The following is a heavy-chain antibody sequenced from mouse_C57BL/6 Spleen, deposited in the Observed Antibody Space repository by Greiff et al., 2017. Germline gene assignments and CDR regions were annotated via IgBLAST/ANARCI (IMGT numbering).Heavy chain of an antibody. J-gene: IGHJ2*01. D-gene: IGHD3-3*01. V-gene: IGHV5-4*01. CDR2: ISDGGSYT. CDR3: AREGDDYFDY. CDR1: GFTFSSYA. Sequence: EVQVVESGGGLVKPGGSLKLSCAASGFTFSSYAMSWVRQTPEKRLEWVATISDGGSYTYYPDNVKGRFTISRDNAKNNLYLQMSHLKSEDTAMYYCAREGDDYFDYWGQGTTLTVSS.